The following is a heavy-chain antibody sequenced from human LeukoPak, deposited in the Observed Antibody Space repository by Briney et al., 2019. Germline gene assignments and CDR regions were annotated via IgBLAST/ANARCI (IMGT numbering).Heavy chain of an antibody. D-gene: IGHD3-10*01. CDR2: TYYRSKWHN. CDR1: GDSVSSDTVA. V-gene: IGHV6-1*01. Sequence: QTLSLTCAISGDSVSSDTVAWNWIRQSPSGGLEWLGRTYYRSKWHNDYAVSVKSRITINPDTSENQFSLQLTSVTPEDTAIYYCTRQRGGFDYWGQGTLVTVSS. CDR3: TRQRGGFDY. J-gene: IGHJ4*02.